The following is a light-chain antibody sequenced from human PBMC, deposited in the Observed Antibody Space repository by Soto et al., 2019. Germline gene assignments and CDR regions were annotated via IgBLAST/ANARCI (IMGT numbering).Light chain of an antibody. CDR1: QDISNY. V-gene: IGKV1-33*01. CDR2: DAI. CDR3: QRYDNVPLT. J-gene: IGKJ4*01. Sequence: DIQMTQSPSSLSASVGDRVTITCQASQDISNYLNWYQQKPGKAPKLLIYDAINLETGVPSRFSGSGSGTDFTVTISSLQPEDIATYYCQRYDNVPLTFGGGTSVEIK.